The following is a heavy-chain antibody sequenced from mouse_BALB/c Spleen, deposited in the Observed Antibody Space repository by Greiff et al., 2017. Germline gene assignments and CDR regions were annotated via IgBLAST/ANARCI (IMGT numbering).Heavy chain of an antibody. CDR3: ARGTYYYGSNPVAY. V-gene: IGHV5-4*02. J-gene: IGHJ3*01. CDR2: ISDGGSYT. Sequence: EVKLMESGGGLVKPGGSLKLSCAASGFTFSDYYMYWVRQTPEKRLEWVATISDGGSYTYYPDSVKGRFTISRDNAKNNLYLQMSSLKSEDTAMYYCARGTYYYGSNPVAYWGQGTLVTVSA. CDR1: GFTFSDYY. D-gene: IGHD1-1*01.